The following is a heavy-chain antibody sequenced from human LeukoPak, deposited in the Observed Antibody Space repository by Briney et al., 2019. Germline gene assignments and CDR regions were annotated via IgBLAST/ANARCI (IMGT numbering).Heavy chain of an antibody. D-gene: IGHD4-23*01. CDR2: MSNTGIH. CDR3: AKASVTTAVLFDS. J-gene: IGHJ4*02. Sequence: SQTLSLTCPVAARSISSYSWNWIRQPPGQGLEWIGYMSNTGIHTYNPSLKSRVTISADTSKNQLSLNLNSVTAADTAVYFCAKASVTTAVLFDSWGQGTLVAVSS. V-gene: IGHV4-59*13. CDR1: ARSISSYS.